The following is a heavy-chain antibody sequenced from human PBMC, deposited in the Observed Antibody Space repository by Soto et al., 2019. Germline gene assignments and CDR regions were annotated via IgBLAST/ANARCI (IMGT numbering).Heavy chain of an antibody. CDR3: ARDGRAAAAYYFDY. CDR2: ISYDGSNK. J-gene: IGHJ4*02. V-gene: IGHV3-30-3*01. Sequence: PGGSLRLSCAASGFTFSSYAMPWVRQAPGKGLEWVAVISYDGSNKYYADSVKGRFTISRDNSKNTLYLQMNSLRAEDTAVYYCARDGRAAAAYYFDYWGQGTLVTVSS. D-gene: IGHD6-13*01. CDR1: GFTFSSYA.